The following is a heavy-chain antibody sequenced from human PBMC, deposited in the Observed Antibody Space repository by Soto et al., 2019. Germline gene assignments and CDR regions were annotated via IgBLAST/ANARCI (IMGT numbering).Heavy chain of an antibody. CDR3: ARTPMNTVSAFDF. CDR1: GCSISSGGYY. J-gene: IGHJ4*02. V-gene: IGHV4-31*03. D-gene: IGHD4-17*01. Sequence: QVQLQESGPGLVKPSQTLSLTCTVSGCSISSGGYYWSSIRQHPGKGLEWIGYIYYSVSTYYNPSLRSRVTISVDTSKYQCSLKLSSVTAADTDVYDCARTPMNTVSAFDFWGQGTLVTVSS. CDR2: IYYSVST.